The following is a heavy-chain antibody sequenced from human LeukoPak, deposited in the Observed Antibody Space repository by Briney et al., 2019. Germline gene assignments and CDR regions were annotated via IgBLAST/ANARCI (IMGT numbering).Heavy chain of an antibody. CDR2: INPNSGGT. CDR1: GYTFTGYY. CDR3: ARLQTRARYCSGGSCGQSEYYFDY. J-gene: IGHJ4*02. Sequence: ASVKVSCKASGYTFTGYYMHWVRQAPGQGLEWMGWINPNSGGTNYAQKFQGRVTMTRDTSISTAYMELSRLRSDDTAVYYCARLQTRARYCSGGSCGQSEYYFDYWGQGTLVTVSS. D-gene: IGHD2-15*01. V-gene: IGHV1-2*02.